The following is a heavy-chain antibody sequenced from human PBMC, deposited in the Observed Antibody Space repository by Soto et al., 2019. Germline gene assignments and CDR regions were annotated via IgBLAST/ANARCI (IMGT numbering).Heavy chain of an antibody. Sequence: GGSLRLSCAASGFTFSSYAMHWVRQAPGKGLEWVAVISYDGSNKYYADSVKGRFTISRDNSKNTLYLQMNSLRAEDTAVYYCERGGDEQQLQYWGQGTPVTVSS. V-gene: IGHV3-30-3*01. CDR2: ISYDGSNK. J-gene: IGHJ4*02. CDR3: ERGGDEQQLQY. D-gene: IGHD6-13*01. CDR1: GFTFSSYA.